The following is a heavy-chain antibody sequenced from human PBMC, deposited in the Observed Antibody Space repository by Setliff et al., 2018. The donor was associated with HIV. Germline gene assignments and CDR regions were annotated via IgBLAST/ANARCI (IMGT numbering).Heavy chain of an antibody. CDR3: TRDGPGRARADYYGMDV. Sequence: GGSLRLSCAASGFTFSTYSMNWVRQAPGKGLEWVSSISSSSSYIYYADSVKGRFTISRDNAKNSLSLQMYSLRADDTAVYYCTRDGPGRARADYYGMDVWGQGTTVTVSS. V-gene: IGHV3-21*01. J-gene: IGHJ6*02. CDR2: ISSSSSYI. CDR1: GFTFSTYS.